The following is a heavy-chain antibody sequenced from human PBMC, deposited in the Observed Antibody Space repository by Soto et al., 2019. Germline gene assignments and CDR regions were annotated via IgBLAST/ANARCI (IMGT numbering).Heavy chain of an antibody. V-gene: IGHV3-23*01. CDR1: GFTFSSYA. CDR3: AKLGGYYYDSSGYSYFDY. D-gene: IGHD3-22*01. CDR2: ISGSGGST. Sequence: GGSLRLSCAASGFTFSSYAMSWVRQAPGKGLEWVSAISGSGGSTYYADSVKGRFTISRDNSKNTLYLQMNSLRAEDTAVYYCAKLGGYYYDSSGYSYFDYWGQGTLVTAPQ. J-gene: IGHJ4*02.